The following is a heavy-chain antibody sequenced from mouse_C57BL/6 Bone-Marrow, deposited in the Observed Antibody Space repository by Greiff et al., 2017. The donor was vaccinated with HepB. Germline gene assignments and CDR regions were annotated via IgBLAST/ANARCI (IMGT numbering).Heavy chain of an antibody. CDR1: GYTFTSYG. V-gene: IGHV1-81*01. D-gene: IGHD1-1*01. Sequence: QVQLQQSGAELARPGASVKLSCKASGYTFTSYGISWVKQRTGQGLEWIGEIYPRSGNTYYNETFKGKATLTADKSSSTAYMELRSLTSEDSAVYFCARRDYYGSSYDWYFDVWGTGTTVTVSS. CDR2: IYPRSGNT. J-gene: IGHJ1*03. CDR3: ARRDYYGSSYDWYFDV.